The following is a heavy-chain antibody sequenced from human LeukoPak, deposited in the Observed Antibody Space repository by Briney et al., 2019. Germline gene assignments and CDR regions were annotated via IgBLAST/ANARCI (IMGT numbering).Heavy chain of an antibody. D-gene: IGHD3-3*01. V-gene: IGHV4-39*01. CDR1: GGSISSSSYY. J-gene: IGHJ3*02. Sequence: ASETLSLTCTVSGGSISSSSYYWGWIRQPPGKGLEWFGSIYYSGITYYNPSLKSRVTISVDTSKNQFSLRLSSVSAADTAVYYCARHDRSLYDFWSGYPNAFDIWGQGTMVTVSS. CDR3: ARHDRSLYDFWSGYPNAFDI. CDR2: IYYSGIT.